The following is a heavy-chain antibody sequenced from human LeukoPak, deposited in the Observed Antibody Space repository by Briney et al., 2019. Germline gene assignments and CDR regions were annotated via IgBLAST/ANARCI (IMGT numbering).Heavy chain of an antibody. CDR3: ARDSGSGNNDY. J-gene: IGHJ4*02. CDR1: GYTFTIYA. Sequence: ASVKVSFKASGYTFTIYAIHWVRQAPGQRLEWMGWISAGNGNTKYSQNFQGRVTFISNTSATTAFMELSGLRSEDAAVYYCARDSGSGNNDYWGQGTLVTVSS. V-gene: IGHV1-3*01. CDR2: ISAGNGNT. D-gene: IGHD1-26*01.